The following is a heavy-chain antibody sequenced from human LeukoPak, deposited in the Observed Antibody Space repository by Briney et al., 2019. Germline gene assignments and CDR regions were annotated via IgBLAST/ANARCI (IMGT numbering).Heavy chain of an antibody. Sequence: ASVKVSCKASGYTFTSYDISWVRQAPGQGLEWMGWISTYNDNTNYAQNLQGRVTMTTDTSTSTAYMELRSLRSDDTAVYYCARAGYSRTYYFDYWGQGTLVTVSS. J-gene: IGHJ4*02. V-gene: IGHV1-18*01. CDR1: GYTFTSYD. CDR2: ISTYNDNT. CDR3: ARAGYSRTYYFDY. D-gene: IGHD6-13*01.